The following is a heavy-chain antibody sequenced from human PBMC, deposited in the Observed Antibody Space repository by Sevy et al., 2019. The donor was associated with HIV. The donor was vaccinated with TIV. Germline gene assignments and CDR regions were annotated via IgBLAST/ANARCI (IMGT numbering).Heavy chain of an antibody. V-gene: IGHV1-46*01. D-gene: IGHD6-13*01. CDR3: ARQSAASEGDPRNWFDP. CDR1: GYTFTSYY. Sequence: ASVKVSCKASGYTFTSYYMHWVRQAPGQGLEWMGIINPSGGSTSYAQKFQGRVTMTRDTSTSTVYMELSSLRSEDTAVYYCARQSAASEGDPRNWFDPWGQGTLVTVSS. J-gene: IGHJ5*02. CDR2: INPSGGST.